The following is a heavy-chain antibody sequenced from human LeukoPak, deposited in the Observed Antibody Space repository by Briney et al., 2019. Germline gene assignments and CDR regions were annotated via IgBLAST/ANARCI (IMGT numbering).Heavy chain of an antibody. Sequence: GRSLRLSCTASGFTFGDYGMSWVRQAPGKGLEWVGFIGSKAYGGTTEYAASVKGRFIISRDDFKSIAYLQMNSLKTEVTAVYYCTRSISGWYSYYWGQGTLVTVSS. CDR2: IGSKAYGGTT. D-gene: IGHD6-19*01. V-gene: IGHV3-49*04. CDR1: GFTFGDYG. J-gene: IGHJ4*02. CDR3: TRSISGWYSYY.